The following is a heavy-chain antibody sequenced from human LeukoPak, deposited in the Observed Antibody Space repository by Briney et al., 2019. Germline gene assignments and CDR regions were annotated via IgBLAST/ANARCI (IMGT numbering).Heavy chain of an antibody. V-gene: IGHV4-39*01. Sequence: SETLSLICTVSGGSISSSSYYWGWIRQPPGKGLEWIGNIYYGGSTYYSPSLKSRVSISVDTSKNQVSLKLSSVTAADTAVYYCTSADGYKIDYWGQGTLVTVSS. CDR3: TSADGYKIDY. CDR1: GGSISSSSYY. CDR2: IYYGGST. D-gene: IGHD5-24*01. J-gene: IGHJ4*02.